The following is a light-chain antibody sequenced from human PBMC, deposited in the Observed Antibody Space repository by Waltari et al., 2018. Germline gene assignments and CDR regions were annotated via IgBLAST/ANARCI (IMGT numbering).Light chain of an antibody. Sequence: EIVLTQAPATLSFSPGDSATLSCRASQRSQTFLAWYQQKPGQAPRLFIYNSSLRASGVPVRFSGSGSGTDFTLTISHLEPEDFAFYFCQHRDNWLFTFGPGTKVEIK. CDR1: QRSQTF. J-gene: IGKJ3*01. V-gene: IGKV3-11*01. CDR2: NSS. CDR3: QHRDNWLFT.